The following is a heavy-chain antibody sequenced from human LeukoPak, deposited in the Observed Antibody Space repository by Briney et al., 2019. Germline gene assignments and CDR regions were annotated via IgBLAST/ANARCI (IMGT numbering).Heavy chain of an antibody. CDR1: GYSISSGYY. Sequence: PSETLSLTCTVSGYSISSGYYWGWIRQPPGKGLEWIGSIYHSGSTYYNPSLKSRVTISVDTSKNQFSLKLSSVTAADTAVYYCAGSSGSYYNWFDPWAQGTLVTVSS. V-gene: IGHV4-38-2*02. CDR3: AGSSGSYYNWFDP. CDR2: IYHSGST. J-gene: IGHJ5*02. D-gene: IGHD1-26*01.